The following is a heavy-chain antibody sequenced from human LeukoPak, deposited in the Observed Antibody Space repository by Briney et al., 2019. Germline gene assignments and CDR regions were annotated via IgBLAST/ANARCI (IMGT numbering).Heavy chain of an antibody. D-gene: IGHD5-18*01. V-gene: IGHV4-59*01. CDR2: IYYSGST. CDR1: GHSISSYY. CDR3: ARVIEGGYSYGSYYYYMDV. J-gene: IGHJ6*03. Sequence: SETLSLTCTVSGHSISSYYWSWIRQPPGKGLEWIGFIYYSGSTNYNPSLKSRVTISVDTSKNQFSLKLSSVTAADTAVYYCARVIEGGYSYGSYYYYMDVWGKGTTVTTSS.